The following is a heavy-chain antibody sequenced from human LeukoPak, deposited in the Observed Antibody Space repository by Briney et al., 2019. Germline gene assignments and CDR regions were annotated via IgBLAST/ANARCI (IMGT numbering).Heavy chain of an antibody. CDR1: GSSVTSTNW. V-gene: IGHV4-4*02. CDR3: AREGGFYRPLDY. Sequence: TLSLTCGVSGSSVTSTNWWTWVRQPPGKGLEWIGEVHLDGRTNYNPSLKSRLTMSVDLSENHVSLKLTSVTAADTAVYYCAREGGFYRPLDYSGQGTLVTVSS. D-gene: IGHD3-3*01. CDR2: VHLDGRT. J-gene: IGHJ4*02.